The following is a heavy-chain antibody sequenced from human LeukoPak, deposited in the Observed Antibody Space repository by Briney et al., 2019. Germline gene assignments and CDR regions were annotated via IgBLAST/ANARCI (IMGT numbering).Heavy chain of an antibody. CDR3: AKRRSGVAVAGTLSY. CDR2: ISGSGGST. Sequence: GGSLRLSCAASGFTFSSYAMSWVRQAPGKGLEWVSAISGSGGSTYYADSVKGRFTISRDNSKDTLYLQMNSLRAEDTAVYYCAKRRSGVAVAGTLSYWGQGTLVTVSS. J-gene: IGHJ4*02. V-gene: IGHV3-23*01. D-gene: IGHD6-19*01. CDR1: GFTFSSYA.